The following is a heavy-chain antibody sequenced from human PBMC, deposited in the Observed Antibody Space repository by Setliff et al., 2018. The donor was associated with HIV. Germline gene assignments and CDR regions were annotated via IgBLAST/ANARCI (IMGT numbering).Heavy chain of an antibody. D-gene: IGHD3-22*01. Sequence: ASVKVSCKTSGYTFTAYYIHWVRQAPGQGLEWMGWINPNSGGTNYAQKFQGRVTMTRDTSISTAYLELSRLRYDDTAVYYCARGEDYYESSGHWGHYFEYWGQGAPVTVSS. CDR2: INPNSGGT. J-gene: IGHJ4*02. CDR1: GYTFTAYY. V-gene: IGHV1-2*02. CDR3: ARGEDYYESSGHWGHYFEY.